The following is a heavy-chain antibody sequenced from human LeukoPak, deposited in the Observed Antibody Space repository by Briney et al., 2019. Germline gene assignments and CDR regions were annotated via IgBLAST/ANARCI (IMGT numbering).Heavy chain of an antibody. CDR1: GVTFNSHG. D-gene: IGHD3-22*01. J-gene: IGHJ4*02. CDR3: AKDYSDSSGYKPTDY. Sequence: PGGSLRLSCAASGVTFNSHGMSWVRQSPGKGLEWVASISASGYNTYYADSMTGRFTISRDNSKNTVYLQMNTLRAADTAVYYCAKDYSDSSGYKPTDYWGQGTLVSVSS. V-gene: IGHV3-23*01. CDR2: ISASGYNT.